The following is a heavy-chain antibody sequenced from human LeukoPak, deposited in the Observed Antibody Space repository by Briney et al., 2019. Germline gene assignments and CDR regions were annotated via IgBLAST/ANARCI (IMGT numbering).Heavy chain of an antibody. CDR2: ISAGNGNT. J-gene: IGHJ4*02. CDR3: ARDSGSGNNDY. CDR1: GYTFTSCA. V-gene: IGHV1-3*01. Sequence: ASVKVSCKASGYTFTSCAIHWVRQAPGQRLELMGWISAGNGNTKYSQTFQGRVTFISNTSATTAFMELSSLRSEDAAVYYCARDSGSGNNDYWGQGTLVTVSS. D-gene: IGHD1-26*01.